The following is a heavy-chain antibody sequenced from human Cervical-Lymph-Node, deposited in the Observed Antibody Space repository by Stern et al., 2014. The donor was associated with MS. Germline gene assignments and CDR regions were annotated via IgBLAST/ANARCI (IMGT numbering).Heavy chain of an antibody. CDR1: GYTFISYY. D-gene: IGHD6-19*01. CDR3: AREVAGHRLGMMDV. V-gene: IGHV1-46*01. CDR2: INPSGGST. Sequence: QVQLGQSGAEVKTPGASVKLSCKASGYTFISYYMHWVRKTPGQGLEWMGIINPSGGSTTYAQKFQGRVTMTRDTSTSTVYMELSSLRSEDTAVYYCAREVAGHRLGMMDVWGQGTSVTVSS. J-gene: IGHJ6*02.